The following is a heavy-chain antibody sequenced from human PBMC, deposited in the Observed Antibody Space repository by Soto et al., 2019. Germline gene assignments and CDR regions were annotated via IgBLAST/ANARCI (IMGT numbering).Heavy chain of an antibody. V-gene: IGHV4-39*01. CDR1: GGSITSGSFY. J-gene: IGHJ5*01. CDR2: IYYSGSV. Sequence: PSETLSLNCTVSGGSITSGSFYWGWVRHSPGKGLEWIGSIYYSGSVYYNPSLESRVTISADVSRDQFSLKLTSVTAADTAVYYCARHGTALTAVNWFVSWGHGTLVPVSS. D-gene: IGHD2-21*02. CDR3: ARHGTALTAVNWFVS.